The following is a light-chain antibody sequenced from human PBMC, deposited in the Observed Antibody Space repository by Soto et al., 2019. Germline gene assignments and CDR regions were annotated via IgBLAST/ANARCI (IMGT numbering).Light chain of an antibody. J-gene: IGLJ3*02. CDR2: FND. CDR1: RSNIGSNL. CDR3: ASWDDSLKGVL. Sequence: QSVLTQPPSASGTPGQRCSISCSGGRSNIGSNLVSWYQQLPGTAPKLLLYFNDQRPSGVPDRFSGSKSGTSASLAVSELPSEDEADYFCASWDDSLKGVLFGGGTKLTV. V-gene: IGLV1-44*01.